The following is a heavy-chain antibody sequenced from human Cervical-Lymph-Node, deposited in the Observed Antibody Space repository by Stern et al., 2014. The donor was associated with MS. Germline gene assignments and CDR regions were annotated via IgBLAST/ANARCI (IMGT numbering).Heavy chain of an antibody. Sequence: QLVQSGAEVKKPGSSVKVSCKASGGTFSSYAISWVRQAPGQGLEWMGGIIPIFGTANSAQKFQGRVTITADESTSTAYMELSSLRSEDTAVYYCARPRITIFGVVPANYGMDVWGQGTTVTVSS. CDR3: ARPRITIFGVVPANYGMDV. CDR1: GGTFSSYA. CDR2: IIPIFGTA. D-gene: IGHD3-3*01. V-gene: IGHV1-69*01. J-gene: IGHJ6*02.